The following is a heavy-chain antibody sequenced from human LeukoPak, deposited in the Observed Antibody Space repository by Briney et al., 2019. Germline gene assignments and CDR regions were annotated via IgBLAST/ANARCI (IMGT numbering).Heavy chain of an antibody. D-gene: IGHD6-13*01. J-gene: IGHJ4*02. CDR2: IYYSGST. V-gene: IGHV4-61*01. CDR3: ARYSTSWYTFDY. Sequence: SETLSLTCTVSGGSVSGTSFYWSWIRQPPGKGLERIGYIYYSGSTTYSPSLKSRVTISVDTSKNQFSLKLSSVTAADTAVYFCARYSTSWYTFDYWGQGTLVTVSS. CDR1: GGSVSGTSFY.